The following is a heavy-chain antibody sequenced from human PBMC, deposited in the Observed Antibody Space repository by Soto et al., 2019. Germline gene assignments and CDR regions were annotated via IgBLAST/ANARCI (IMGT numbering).Heavy chain of an antibody. D-gene: IGHD6-6*01. CDR3: AREFSNSPEAFDS. V-gene: IGHV4-61*01. CDR2: MFHTGSA. Sequence: SETLSLTCTVSGGSVNSDSYYWSWIRQPPGRGLGWIGYMFHTGSANYNPSLKSRVTISVDTTRNQFSLRLSSVTAADTAVYYCAREFSNSPEAFDSWGQGSLVTVSS. CDR1: GGSVNSDSYY. J-gene: IGHJ4*02.